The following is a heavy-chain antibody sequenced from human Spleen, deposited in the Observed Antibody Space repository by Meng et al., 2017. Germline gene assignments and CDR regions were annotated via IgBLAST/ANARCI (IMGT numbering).Heavy chain of an antibody. V-gene: IGHV4-59*01. CDR3: ARDRMAD. J-gene: IGHJ4*02. Sequence: QVQLQESGPGLVKPSETLSLTCTVSKGSISFNYWSWIRQPPGKGLEWIGYIYYSGGTNYNPSLKSRVTISVDTSKNQLSLKLSSVTAADTAVYYCARDRMADWGQGTLVTVSS. CDR1: KGSISFNY. D-gene: IGHD5-24*01. CDR2: IYYSGGT.